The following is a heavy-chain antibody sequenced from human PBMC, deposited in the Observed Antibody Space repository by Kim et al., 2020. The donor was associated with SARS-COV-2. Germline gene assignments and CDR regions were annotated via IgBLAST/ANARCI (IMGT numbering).Heavy chain of an antibody. CDR1: GFTFSSYA. CDR3: ARGVGSSWAFNY. CDR2: ISYDGSNK. J-gene: IGHJ4*02. V-gene: IGHV3-30*04. Sequence: GGSLRLSCAASGFTFSSYAMHWVRQAPGKGLEWVAVISYDGSNKYYGDSVKGRFTISRDNYKNTLYLQMNSQRAEDTAVYYCARGVGSSWAFNYWGQGTLVTVSS. D-gene: IGHD6-13*01.